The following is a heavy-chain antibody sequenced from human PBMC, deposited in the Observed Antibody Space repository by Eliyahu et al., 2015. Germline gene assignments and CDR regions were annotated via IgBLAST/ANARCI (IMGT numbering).Heavy chain of an antibody. V-gene: IGHV1-69*01. CDR3: ARGPETKSAYYYNY. Sequence: QVQLVQSGAEVKKPXSXVXVPCKASGGXFSSYSVDWVRLAPGQGLEXMGGIIPIXGTANXAQNFQGRVTITADESTNTAYMELSSLRSEDTAVYYCARGPETKSAYYYNYWGQGTLVTVSS. J-gene: IGHJ4*02. CDR1: GGXFSSYS. CDR2: IIPIXGTA. D-gene: IGHD3-22*01.